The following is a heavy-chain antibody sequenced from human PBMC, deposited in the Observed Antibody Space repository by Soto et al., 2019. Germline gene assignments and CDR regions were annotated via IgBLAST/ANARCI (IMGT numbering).Heavy chain of an antibody. CDR3: TTPRYYDNSGYYPYFFDY. V-gene: IGHV5-51*01. Sequence: XESLVISCKGSGYSFTSYLIGWVRQMPGRGLDWMGIIYPGDSDTRYSPPLHGQVTISADKSINTAYLHCSSLKASDTAMDYCTTPRYYDNSGYYPYFFDYWGHGTLVTVSS. J-gene: IGHJ4*01. CDR1: GYSFTSYL. D-gene: IGHD3-22*01. CDR2: IYPGDSDT.